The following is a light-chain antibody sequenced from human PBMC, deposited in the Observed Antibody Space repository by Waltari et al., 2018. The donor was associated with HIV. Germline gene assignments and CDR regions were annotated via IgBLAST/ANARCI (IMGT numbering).Light chain of an antibody. CDR3: MQALQTPYT. CDR1: HGRLYSDGYNY. V-gene: IGKV2-28*01. Sequence: DIVMTQSPVSLPVTPGEPASISCMSSHGRLYSDGYNYLDWYVQKPGQSPQLLIYLGSTRASGVPDRFSGSGAGTDFTLKITRVEADDVGVYYCMQALQTPYTFGQGTKLEI. CDR2: LGS. J-gene: IGKJ2*01.